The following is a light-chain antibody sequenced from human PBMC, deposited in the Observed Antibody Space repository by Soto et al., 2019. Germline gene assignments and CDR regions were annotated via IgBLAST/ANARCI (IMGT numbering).Light chain of an antibody. Sequence: QSVLTQPPSVSAAPGQKVTISCYGSSSNIENNYVSWYQQLPGTAPKLLIYDNNKRPSGIPDRFSGSKSGTSATLGITGLQTGDEADYYCGTWDGSLSGGVFGGGTKLTVL. CDR3: GTWDGSLSGGV. CDR2: DNN. CDR1: SSNIENNY. V-gene: IGLV1-51*01. J-gene: IGLJ2*01.